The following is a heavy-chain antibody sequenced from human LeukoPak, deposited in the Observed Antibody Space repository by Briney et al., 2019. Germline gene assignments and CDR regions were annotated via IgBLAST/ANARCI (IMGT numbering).Heavy chain of an antibody. CDR3: ARAAGGGSAPYGMDA. CDR1: GFTVSSDY. J-gene: IGHJ6*02. Sequence: GGSLRLSCAASGFTVSSDYMSWVRQAPGKGLEWVSVIYSGGSTNYADSVKGRFTISRDNSKNTLYLQMNSLRAEDTAVYYCARAAGGGSAPYGMDAWGQGTTVTVSS. V-gene: IGHV3-53*01. CDR2: IYSGGST. D-gene: IGHD2-15*01.